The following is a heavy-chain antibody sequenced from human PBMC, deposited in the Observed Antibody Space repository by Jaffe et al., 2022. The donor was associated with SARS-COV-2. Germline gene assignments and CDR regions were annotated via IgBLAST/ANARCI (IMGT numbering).Heavy chain of an antibody. J-gene: IGHJ6*03. D-gene: IGHD2-15*01. V-gene: IGHV4-39*01. Sequence: QLQLQESGPGLVRPSETLSLTCTVSGDSVSSSTYYWAWVRQPPGQGLEWIGSIFYSGSTYYYPSLKSRVTISVDTSRNQFSLKLNSVTAADTAMYYCARSCAYSYYYMDVWGKGTTVTVSS. CDR3: ARSCAYSYYYMDV. CDR2: IFYSGST. CDR1: GDSVSSSTYY.